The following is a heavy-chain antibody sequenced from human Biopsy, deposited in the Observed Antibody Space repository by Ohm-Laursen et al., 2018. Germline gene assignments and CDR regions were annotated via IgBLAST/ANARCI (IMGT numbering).Heavy chain of an antibody. V-gene: IGHV4-39*01. Sequence: SETLSLTCSVSGGSISSRNHYWGWIRQPPGKGLEWIGSIFYGGITYYNPSLKSRVTISVDTSKNQFSLNLSSVTGADTAVYYCARHPTGFWFDPWGQGTLVTVSS. CDR1: GGSISSRNHY. J-gene: IGHJ5*02. CDR3: ARHPTGFWFDP. CDR2: IFYGGIT.